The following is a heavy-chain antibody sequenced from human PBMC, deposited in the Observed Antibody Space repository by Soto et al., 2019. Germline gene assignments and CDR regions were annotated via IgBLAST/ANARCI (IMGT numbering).Heavy chain of an antibody. CDR2: IIPIFGTA. J-gene: IGHJ6*02. CDR1: GGTFSSYA. Sequence: QVQLVQSGAEVKKPGSSVKVSCKASGGTFSSYAISWVRQAPGQGLEWMGGIIPIFGTANYAQKFQGRVTITADKSTSTAYMELSSLRSEDTAVYYCAMLVVVAAYYYYGMDVWGQGTTVTVSS. V-gene: IGHV1-69*06. D-gene: IGHD2-15*01. CDR3: AMLVVVAAYYYYGMDV.